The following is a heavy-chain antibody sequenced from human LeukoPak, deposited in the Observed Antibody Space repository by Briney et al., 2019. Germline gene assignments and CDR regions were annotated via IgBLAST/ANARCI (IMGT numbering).Heavy chain of an antibody. CDR1: GFTFTSYS. V-gene: IGHV3-23*01. CDR3: AKGGKWDVTPFDY. J-gene: IGHJ4*02. Sequence: GRSLRLSSPASGFTFTSYSMNWVRQAPRKGLEWVSTISGGGGSTFYADSVKGWFTISRDNSKHTLYLQVNCLRAKDTAVYYCAKGGKWDVTPFDYWGQGTLVTVSS. CDR2: ISGGGGST. D-gene: IGHD1-26*01.